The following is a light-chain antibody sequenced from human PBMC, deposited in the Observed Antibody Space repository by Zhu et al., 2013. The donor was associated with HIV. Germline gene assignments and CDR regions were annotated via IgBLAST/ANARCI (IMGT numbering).Light chain of an antibody. Sequence: DFVMTQSPDSLAVSLGERATINCKSSQSVLYNSNNKNYLAWYQQKPGQPPKLLIYWASTRESEVPDRFSGSGSGTDFTLTISSLEPDDFATYYCQQYNSYLYSFGQGTKLEIK. V-gene: IGKV4-1*01. CDR3: QQYNSYLYS. CDR2: WAS. J-gene: IGKJ2*03. CDR1: QSVLYNSNNKNY.